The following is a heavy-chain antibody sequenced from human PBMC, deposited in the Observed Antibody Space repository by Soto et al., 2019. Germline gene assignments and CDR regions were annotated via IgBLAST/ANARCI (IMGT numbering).Heavy chain of an antibody. V-gene: IGHV5-51*01. D-gene: IGHD3-3*01. CDR3: ARGGVSTRTFDY. J-gene: IGHJ4*02. CDR1: GYSFTNYW. Sequence: RGESLKISCKASGYSFTNYWIGWVRQMPGKGLELMGIIYPSDSDTRYRPSFQGQVTISADKSISSAYLQWSSLRASDTAMYYCARGGVSTRTFDYWGQGTPVTVSS. CDR2: IYPSDSDT.